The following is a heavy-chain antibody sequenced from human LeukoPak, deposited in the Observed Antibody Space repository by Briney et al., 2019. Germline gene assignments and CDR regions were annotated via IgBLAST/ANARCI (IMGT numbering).Heavy chain of an antibody. CDR2: INPSGGST. CDR3: ARMMGYYDSSGYNSYWYFDL. D-gene: IGHD3-22*01. J-gene: IGHJ2*01. CDR1: GYTSTSYY. V-gene: IGHV1-46*01. Sequence: ASVKVSCKASGYTSTSYYMHWVRQAPGQGLEWMGIINPSGGSTSYAQKFQGRVTMTRDTSTSTVYMELSSLRSEDTAVYYCARMMGYYDSSGYNSYWYFDLWGRGTLVTVSS.